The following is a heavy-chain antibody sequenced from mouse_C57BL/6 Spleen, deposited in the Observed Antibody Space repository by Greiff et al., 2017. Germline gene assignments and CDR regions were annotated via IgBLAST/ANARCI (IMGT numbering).Heavy chain of an antibody. CDR1: GYTFTSYW. CDR2: IDPSDRYT. Sequence: SCKASGYTFTSYWMQWVKQRPGQGLEWIGEIDPSDRYTNYNQKFKGKATLTVDTSSSTAYMQLSSLTSEDSAVYYCARSGYCSSHYYAMDYWGQGTSVTVAS. J-gene: IGHJ4*01. D-gene: IGHD1-1*01. CDR3: ARSGYCSSHYYAMDY. V-gene: IGHV1-50*01.